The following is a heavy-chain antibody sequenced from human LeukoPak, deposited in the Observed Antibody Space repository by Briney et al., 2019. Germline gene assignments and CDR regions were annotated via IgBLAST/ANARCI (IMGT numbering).Heavy chain of an antibody. CDR1: AFTVSTNC. D-gene: IGHD5-18*01. V-gene: IGHV3-53*04. CDR3: ARVDTVMAYYFDL. Sequence: GGSLRLSCAASAFTVSTNCMTWVRQAPGKGLEWVSTIYSGGTTYYADSVMGRFTISRHNSRNTLYLQMNSLRAEDTAVYYCARVDTVMAYYFDLWGQGTLVTVSS. J-gene: IGHJ4*02. CDR2: IYSGGTT.